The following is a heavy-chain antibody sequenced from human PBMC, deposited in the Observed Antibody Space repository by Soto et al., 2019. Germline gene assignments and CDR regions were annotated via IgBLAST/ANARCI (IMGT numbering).Heavy chain of an antibody. V-gene: IGHV1-18*01. CDR3: ARVAALLDYFDY. CDR2: ISAYNGNT. J-gene: IGHJ4*02. CDR1: GYTFTSYG. D-gene: IGHD2-15*01. Sequence: ASVKVSCKASGYTFTSYGISWVRQAPGQGLEWMGWISAYNGNTNYAQKLQGRVTMTADTSTSTAYMELRSLRSDDTAVYYCARVAALLDYFDYWGQGTLVTVSS.